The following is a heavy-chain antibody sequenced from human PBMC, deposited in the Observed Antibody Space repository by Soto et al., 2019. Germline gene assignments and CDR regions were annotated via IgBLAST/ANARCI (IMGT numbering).Heavy chain of an antibody. CDR2: INAGNGNT. CDR1: GYTFTSYA. Sequence: ASVKVSCKASGYTFTSYAMHWVRQAPGQRLEWMGWINAGNGNTKYSQKFQGRVTITRDTSASTAYMELSSLRSEDTAVYYCARDYFGSCYLSLLKGYDYRGPGTLVNVAS. V-gene: IGHV1-3*01. J-gene: IGHJ4*02. CDR3: ARDYFGSCYLSLLKGYDY. D-gene: IGHD1-26*01.